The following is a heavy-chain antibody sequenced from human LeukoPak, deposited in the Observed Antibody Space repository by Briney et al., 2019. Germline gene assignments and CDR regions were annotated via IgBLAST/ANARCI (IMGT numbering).Heavy chain of an antibody. CDR1: GGSISSHY. CDR3: ARVAYYYDA. V-gene: IGHV4-59*11. Sequence: SETLSLTCTVSGGSISSHYWSWIRQPPGKGLEWIGYIYYSGSTNYNPSLKSRVTISVDTSKNQFSLKLSSVTAADTTVYYCARVAYYYDAWGQGTMVTVSS. CDR2: IYYSGST. J-gene: IGHJ3*01. D-gene: IGHD3-10*01.